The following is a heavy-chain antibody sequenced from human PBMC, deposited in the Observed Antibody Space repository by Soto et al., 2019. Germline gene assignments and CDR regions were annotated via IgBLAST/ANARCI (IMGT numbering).Heavy chain of an antibody. CDR1: GFTFSSYA. CDR2: ISGSGGST. J-gene: IGHJ4*02. Sequence: EVQLLESGGGLAQPGGPLRLSCAASGFTFSSYAMTWVRQAPGKGLEWVSIISGSGGSTYYADSVKGRFTISRDNSKNTLYLQMNSLRAEDTAVYYCAKGIGSSGRGYFFDYWGQGTLVTVSS. D-gene: IGHD6-25*01. CDR3: AKGIGSSGRGYFFDY. V-gene: IGHV3-23*01.